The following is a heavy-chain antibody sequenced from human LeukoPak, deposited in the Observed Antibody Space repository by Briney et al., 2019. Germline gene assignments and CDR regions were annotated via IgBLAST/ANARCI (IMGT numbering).Heavy chain of an antibody. CDR1: GSTFDGYG. CDR2: INWNGGST. CDR3: AKSGASGRYFDY. Sequence: PGGSLRLSCAASGSTFDGYGMSWVRQAPGKGLEWVSGINWNGGSTGYADSVKGRFTISRDNAKNSLYLQMNSLRAEDTALYYCAKSGASGRYFDYWGQGTLVTVSS. J-gene: IGHJ4*02. V-gene: IGHV3-20*04. D-gene: IGHD2-15*01.